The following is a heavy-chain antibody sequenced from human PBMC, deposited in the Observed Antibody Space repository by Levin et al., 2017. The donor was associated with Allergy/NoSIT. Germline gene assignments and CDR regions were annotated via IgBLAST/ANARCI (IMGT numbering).Heavy chain of an antibody. V-gene: IGHV4-39*01. J-gene: IGHJ4*02. CDR1: GGSLSRSDYY. CDR2: MLYSGSPS. D-gene: IGHD3-10*01. CDR3: ARHSRGRSIYFDY. Sequence: PSETLSLTCTASGGSLSRSDYYWAWIRQPPGKGLEWIGSMLYSGSPSYYNPSLKSRVTISVDTSNNQFSLELSSVAAADTAVYYCARHSRGRSIYFDYWGQGTLVTVSS.